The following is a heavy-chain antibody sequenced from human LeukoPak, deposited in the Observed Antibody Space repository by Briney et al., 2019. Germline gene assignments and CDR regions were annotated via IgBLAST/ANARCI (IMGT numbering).Heavy chain of an antibody. V-gene: IGHV3-33*01. D-gene: IGHD1-26*01. Sequence: GGSLRLSCAASGLTFRNYGMHWVRQAPGKRLEWVAVIWYDGSNQYYVDSVKGRFTVSRDNAKNTLYLQMNSLRAEDTAVYYCATDRNSGKYYDYWGQGTLVTVSS. CDR2: IWYDGSNQ. CDR1: GLTFRNYG. J-gene: IGHJ4*02. CDR3: ATDRNSGKYYDY.